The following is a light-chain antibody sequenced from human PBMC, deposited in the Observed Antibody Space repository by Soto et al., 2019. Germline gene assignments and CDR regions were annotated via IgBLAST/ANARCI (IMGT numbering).Light chain of an antibody. CDR1: ESISNY. J-gene: IGKJ5*01. Sequence: EIVMTQSPATLSVSPGERATLSCRASESISNYLAWYQHKPGQAPRLLIYDASNRAPGIPARFSGSGSGTDFTLTISSLEPEDFAVYYCQQRSNWLSITFGQGTRLEIK. CDR2: DAS. V-gene: IGKV3-11*01. CDR3: QQRSNWLSIT.